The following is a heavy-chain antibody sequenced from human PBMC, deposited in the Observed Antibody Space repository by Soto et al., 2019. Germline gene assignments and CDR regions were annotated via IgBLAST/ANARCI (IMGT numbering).Heavy chain of an antibody. CDR2: ISYSGGST. D-gene: IGHD2-2*01. J-gene: IGHJ6*03. V-gene: IGHV3-23*01. Sequence: GGSLRLSCAASGFTFSSYAMSWVRQAPGKGLEWVSAISYSGGSTYYADSVKGRFTISRDNSKNTLYLQMNSLRGEDTAVYFCAKDRARGYCTSTGCYGDYYYYMDVRGKGTTVTVSS. CDR3: AKDRARGYCTSTGCYGDYYYYMDV. CDR1: GFTFSSYA.